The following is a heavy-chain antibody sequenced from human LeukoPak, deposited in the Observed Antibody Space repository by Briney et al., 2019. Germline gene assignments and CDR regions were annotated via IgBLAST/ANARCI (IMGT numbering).Heavy chain of an antibody. CDR2: LSNNGGRT. J-gene: IGHJ5*02. D-gene: IGHD6-6*01. CDR1: GFTFNNYA. CDR3: AKGPYSDSSEWFNP. Sequence: GALRLSCAASGFTFNNYAMAWVRQAPGKGLEWVSSLSNNGGRTYCADSMKGRFTISRDNSKNTLYLQMNSLRAEDTAIYYCAKGPYSDSSEWFNPWGQGVLVTVSS. V-gene: IGHV3-23*01.